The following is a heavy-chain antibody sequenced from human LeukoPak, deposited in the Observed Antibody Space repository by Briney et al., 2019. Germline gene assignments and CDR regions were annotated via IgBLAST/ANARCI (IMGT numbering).Heavy chain of an antibody. CDR3: ARAPSEIGGYYPEYFRH. J-gene: IGHJ1*01. CDR2: IKSDGST. V-gene: IGHV3-74*01. D-gene: IGHD3-22*01. CDR1: GFTFSTYW. Sequence: GGSLRLSCTASGFTFSTYWMHWVRHAPGKGLVWVSRIKSDGSTNYADSVKGRFTISRDNAKNTVSLKMNSLRPEDTGVYYCARAPSEIGGYYPEYFRHWGQGTLVTVSS.